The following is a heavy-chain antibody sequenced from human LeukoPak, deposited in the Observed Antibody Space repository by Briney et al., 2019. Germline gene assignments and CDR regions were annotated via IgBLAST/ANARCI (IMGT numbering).Heavy chain of an antibody. D-gene: IGHD3-22*01. J-gene: IGHJ3*01. CDR1: GFIFTDYY. V-gene: IGHV3-11*04. CDR3: ARVYYNSLGYAFDV. CDR2: ISGSRSTT. Sequence: PGGSLRLSCAASGFIFTDYYVSWIRQAPGKGLEWVSYISGSRSTTYYADSVKGRSTINRDNVKNSLFLQMDSLRAEDTALYFCARVYYNSLGYAFDVWGQGTMVSVTS.